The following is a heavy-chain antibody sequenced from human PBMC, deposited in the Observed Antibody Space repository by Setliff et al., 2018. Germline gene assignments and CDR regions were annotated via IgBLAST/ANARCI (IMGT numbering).Heavy chain of an antibody. D-gene: IGHD3-3*01. J-gene: IGHJ4*02. Sequence: GGSLRLSCAASGLTFNIFAFNWVRQAPSKGLEWLAVTSYDGKNNYYGDSVKGRFTISRDNSQNTVYLQMNALSGDDTAVYFCARAQNIFGGNFDSWGQGTLVTVSS. V-gene: IGHV3-30*03. CDR2: TSYDGKNN. CDR1: GLTFNIFA. CDR3: ARAQNIFGGNFDS.